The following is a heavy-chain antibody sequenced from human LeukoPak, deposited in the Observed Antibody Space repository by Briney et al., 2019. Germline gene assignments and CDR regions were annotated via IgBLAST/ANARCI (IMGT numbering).Heavy chain of an antibody. V-gene: IGHV3-30-3*01. Sequence: WIRQPPGKGLEWVAVISYDAIHKYYADSVKGRLTISRDNSKNTLYLQINSLRAEDTAVYFCARGRRNTAMVYFFDYWGQGTLVTVSS. CDR3: ARGRRNTAMVYFFDY. CDR2: ISYDAIHK. D-gene: IGHD5-18*01. J-gene: IGHJ4*02.